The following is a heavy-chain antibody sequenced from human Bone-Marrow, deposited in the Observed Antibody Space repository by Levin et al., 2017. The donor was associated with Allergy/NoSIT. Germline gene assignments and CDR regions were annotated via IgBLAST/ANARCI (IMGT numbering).Heavy chain of an antibody. CDR2: VNNGGNA. J-gene: IGHJ4*02. CDR3: AKDHPSSGWPAFDY. V-gene: IGHV3-23*01. D-gene: IGHD6-19*01. CDR1: GFTFSSYA. Sequence: PGGSLRLSCVASGFTFSSYAMSWVRQAPGRGLEWVASVNNGGNAYYGDSVKGRFTVSRDNSRNTLDLQMNSLRDDDTAIYYCAKDHPSSGWPAFDYWGQGTLVTVSS.